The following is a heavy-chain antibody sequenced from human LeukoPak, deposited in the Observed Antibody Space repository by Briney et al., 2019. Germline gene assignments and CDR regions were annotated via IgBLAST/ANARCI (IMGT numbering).Heavy chain of an antibody. CDR1: GFTVNSNY. CDR3: ARGFGKAAADVFGGYTMDV. J-gene: IGHJ6*02. CDR2: IYTGGST. Sequence: GVSLRLSCAASGFTVNSNYMSWVRQAPGKGLEWVSLIYTGGSTYYADSVRGRFTISRDNSKNTLYLQMNSLRPEGTAIYYCARGFGKAAADVFGGYTMDVWGQGTTVTVSS. D-gene: IGHD6-13*01. V-gene: IGHV3-66*02.